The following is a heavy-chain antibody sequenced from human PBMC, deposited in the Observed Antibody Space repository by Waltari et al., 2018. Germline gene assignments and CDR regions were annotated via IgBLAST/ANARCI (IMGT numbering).Heavy chain of an antibody. V-gene: IGHV4-34*01. Sequence: QVQLQQWGAGLLKPSETLSLTCAVYGGSFSGYYWRWIRQPPGKGLEWIGEINHSGSTNYNPSLKSRVTISVDTSKNQFSLKLSSVTAADTAVYYCARGRRVYYYDSSGYRFDYWGQGTLVTVSS. CDR1: GGSFSGYY. D-gene: IGHD3-22*01. J-gene: IGHJ4*02. CDR2: INHSGST. CDR3: ARGRRVYYYDSSGYRFDY.